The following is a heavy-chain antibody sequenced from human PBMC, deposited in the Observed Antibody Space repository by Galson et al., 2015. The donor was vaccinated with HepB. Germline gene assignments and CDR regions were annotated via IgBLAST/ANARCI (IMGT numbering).Heavy chain of an antibody. D-gene: IGHD2-8*02. CDR1: GYTFTSYA. CDR3: ARWWFIKGVWAHQPFDP. V-gene: IGHV1-3*01. J-gene: IGHJ5*02. CDR2: INAGNGNT. Sequence: SVKVSCKASGYTFTSYAMHWVRQAPGQRLEWMGWINAGNGNTKYPQKFQGRVTITRDTSASTAYMELSSLRSEDTAVYYCARWWFIKGVWAHQPFDPWGQGTLVTVSS.